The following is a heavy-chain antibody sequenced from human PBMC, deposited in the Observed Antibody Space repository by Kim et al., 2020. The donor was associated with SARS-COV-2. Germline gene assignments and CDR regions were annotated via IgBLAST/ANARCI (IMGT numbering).Heavy chain of an antibody. CDR2: INYNSGKI. J-gene: IGHJ5*02. CDR3: AKARLTDSNWFDP. D-gene: IGHD6-25*01. V-gene: IGHV3-9*01. Sequence: GGSLRLSCVASGFSFDDSAMHWVRQAPGKGLEWVSGINYNSGKIGYADSVKGRFTISRDNAKNSLYLQMNSLRDEDTALYYCAKARLTDSNWFDPWGQGT. CDR1: GFSFDDSA.